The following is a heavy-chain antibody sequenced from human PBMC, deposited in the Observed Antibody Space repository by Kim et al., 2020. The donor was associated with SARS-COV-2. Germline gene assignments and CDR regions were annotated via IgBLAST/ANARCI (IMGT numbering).Heavy chain of an antibody. CDR3: ASSYSGSLDY. J-gene: IGHJ4*02. CDR1: GGSISSGGYY. CDR2: IYYSGST. D-gene: IGHD5-12*01. Sequence: SETLSLTCTVSGGSISSGGYYWSWIRQHPGKGLEWIGYIYYSGSTYYNPSLKSRVTISVDTSKNQFSLKLSSVTAADTAVYYCASSYSGSLDYWGQGTLVTVSS. V-gene: IGHV4-31*03.